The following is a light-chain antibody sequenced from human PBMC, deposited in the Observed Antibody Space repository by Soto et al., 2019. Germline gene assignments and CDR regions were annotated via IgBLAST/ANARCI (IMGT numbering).Light chain of an antibody. CDR2: GAS. CDR3: QQYNNWPPWT. J-gene: IGKJ1*01. V-gene: IGKV3-15*01. Sequence: EIVMTQSPATLSVSPGERATLSCRASQSVSSNLAWYQQKPGQAPRLLIYGASTSATGILARFSGSGSGTEFTLTISSLQSEDYAVYYCQQYNNWPPWTFGQGTKVEIK. CDR1: QSVSSN.